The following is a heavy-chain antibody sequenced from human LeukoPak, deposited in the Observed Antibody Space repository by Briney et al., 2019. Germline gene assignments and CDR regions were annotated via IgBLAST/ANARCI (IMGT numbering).Heavy chain of an antibody. V-gene: IGHV3-64*01. CDR3: ARDVGFDYVFDY. Sequence: GGSLRLSCAASGFTFSSYAMHWVRQAPGKGLEYVSAISSNGGSTYYANSVKGRFTISRDNSKNTLYLQMGSLRAEDMAVYYCARDVGFDYVFDYWGQGTLVTVSS. CDR2: ISSNGGST. CDR1: GFTFSSYA. D-gene: IGHD4-17*01. J-gene: IGHJ4*02.